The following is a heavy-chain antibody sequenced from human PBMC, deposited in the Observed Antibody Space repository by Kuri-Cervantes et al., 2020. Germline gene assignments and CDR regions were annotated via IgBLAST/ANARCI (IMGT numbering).Heavy chain of an antibody. V-gene: IGHV3-53*04. CDR2: IYSGGTT. Sequence: GGSLRLSCAASGFTVSSNYMSWVRQASGKGLDWVSVIYSGGTTYYADSVKGRFTISRHNSKNTLDLQMNNLRIEDTAVYYCARGRSRSRTQLWNEYFQHWGQGTLVTVSS. CDR3: ARGRSRSRTQLWNEYFQH. CDR1: GFTVSSNY. D-gene: IGHD5-18*01. J-gene: IGHJ1*01.